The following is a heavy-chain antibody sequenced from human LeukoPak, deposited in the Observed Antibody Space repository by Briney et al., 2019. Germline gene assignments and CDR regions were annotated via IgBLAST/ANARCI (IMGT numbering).Heavy chain of an antibody. CDR3: ARHSSYDYSNYRY. V-gene: IGHV4-38-2*01. J-gene: IGHJ4*02. CDR1: GYYISSGSY. Sequence: SETLSLTCAVSGYYISSGSYWGWIRQPPGKGLEWIGSIYYSGSTYYNPSLKSRVTISVDTSKNQFSLKLSSVTAADTAVYYCARHSSYDYSNYRYWGKGTLVTVSS. D-gene: IGHD4-11*01. CDR2: IYYSGST.